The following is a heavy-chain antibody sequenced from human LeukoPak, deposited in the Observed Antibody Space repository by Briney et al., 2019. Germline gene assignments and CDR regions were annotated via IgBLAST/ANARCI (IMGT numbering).Heavy chain of an antibody. V-gene: IGHV4-34*01. CDR2: INHSGST. Sequence: PSETLSLTCAVYGVSFSGYYWSWIRQPPGKGLEWIGEINHSGSTNYNPSLKSRVTISVDTSKNQFSLKLSSVTAADTAVYYCARGPSYYYYRPFQHWGQGTLVTVSS. CDR1: GVSFSGYY. J-gene: IGHJ1*01. CDR3: ARGPSYYYYRPFQH. D-gene: IGHD3-22*01.